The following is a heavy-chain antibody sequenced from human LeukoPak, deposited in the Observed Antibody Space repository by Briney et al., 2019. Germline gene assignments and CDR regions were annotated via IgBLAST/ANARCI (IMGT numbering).Heavy chain of an antibody. J-gene: IGHJ6*02. CDR1: GGSFSGYY. CDR3: ASRVYCGGDCYGYGMDV. V-gene: IGHV4-34*01. CDR2: INHSGST. Sequence: SETLSLTCAAYGGSFSGYYWSWIRQPPGKGLEWIGEINHSGSTNYNPSLKSRVTISVDTSKNQFSLKLSSVTAADTAVYYCASRVYCGGDCYGYGMDVWGQGTTVTVSS. D-gene: IGHD2-21*02.